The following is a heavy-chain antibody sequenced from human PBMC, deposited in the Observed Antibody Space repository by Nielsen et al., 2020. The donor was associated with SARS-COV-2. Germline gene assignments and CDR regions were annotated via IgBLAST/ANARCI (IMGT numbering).Heavy chain of an antibody. CDR3: ARGGGGMDV. CDR2: IYSDGST. D-gene: IGHD3-16*01. Sequence: GGSLRLSCAASGFTFSNYAMDWVRQAPGKGLEWVAIIYSDGSTYYAGSVKGRLTISRDNSKNTLYLQMNSLRAEDTAVYYCARGGGGMDVWGQGTTVTVSS. CDR1: GFTFSNYA. V-gene: IGHV3-53*01. J-gene: IGHJ6*02.